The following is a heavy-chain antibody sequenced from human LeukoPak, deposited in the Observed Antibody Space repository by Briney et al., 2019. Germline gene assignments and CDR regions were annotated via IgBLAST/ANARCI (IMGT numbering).Heavy chain of an antibody. Sequence: GGSLRLSCAVSGFTFPTYAMTWVRQAPGKGLEWLSSITGSSSTTYYADSVKGRFTISSDNSKNTLYLHINTLRADDTALYYGGRDPNGDYDGAFECGGEGTTVAVS. J-gene: IGHJ3*01. V-gene: IGHV3-23*01. CDR3: GRDPNGDYDGAFEC. D-gene: IGHD4-17*01. CDR2: ITGSSSTT. CDR1: GFTFPTYA.